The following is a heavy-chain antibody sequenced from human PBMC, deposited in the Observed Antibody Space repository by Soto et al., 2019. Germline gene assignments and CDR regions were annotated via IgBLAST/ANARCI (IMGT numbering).Heavy chain of an antibody. CDR3: ARVRIMITFGGVSPFDY. CDR2: INPSGGST. J-gene: IGHJ4*02. D-gene: IGHD3-16*01. V-gene: IGHV1-46*01. CDR1: GYTFTSYY. Sequence: ASVKVSCKASGYTFTSYYMHWVRQAPGQGLEWMGIINPSGGSTSYAQKFQGRVTMTRDTSTSTVYMELSSLRSEDTAVYYCARVRIMITFGGVSPFDYWGQGTLVTVS.